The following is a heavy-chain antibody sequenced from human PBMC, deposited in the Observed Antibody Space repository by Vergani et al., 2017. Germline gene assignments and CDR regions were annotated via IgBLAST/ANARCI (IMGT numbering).Heavy chain of an antibody. Sequence: QVQLQESGPGLVKPSQTLSLTCTVSGGSISSGDYYWSWIRQPPGKGLGWIGYIYSSGSTYYNPALKSRVTISVDTTKNQFSLKLSAVTAADTAVYYCAGHMITLGGVIGSIFDYWGQGTLVTVSS. D-gene: IGHD3-16*02. CDR2: IYSSGST. V-gene: IGHV4-30-4*01. CDR3: AGHMITLGGVIGSIFDY. CDR1: GGSISSGDYY. J-gene: IGHJ4*02.